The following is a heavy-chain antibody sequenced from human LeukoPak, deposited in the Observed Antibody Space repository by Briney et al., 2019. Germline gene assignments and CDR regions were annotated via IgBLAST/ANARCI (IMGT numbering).Heavy chain of an antibody. V-gene: IGHV3-7*01. J-gene: IGHJ4*02. D-gene: IGHD3-10*01. CDR1: GLTFSNSW. Sequence: GGSLSLSCAASGLTFSNSWMCWVRQAPGKGLEWVANIKEDGSEKYYVNSVKGRFTISRDNAKNSLYLQMNSLRAEDTAVYYCARGGGSGSYYKRELDYWGQGTLVTVSS. CDR2: IKEDGSEK. CDR3: ARGGGSGSYYKRELDY.